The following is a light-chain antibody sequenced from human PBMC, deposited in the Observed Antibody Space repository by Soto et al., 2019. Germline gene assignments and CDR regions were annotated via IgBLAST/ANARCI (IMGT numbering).Light chain of an antibody. Sequence: DIQMTQSQFSLSASVVYMFTITFLASQTISNYLNWYQQKPGKAPKLMMYVASSLSSGVKSRFSGSGSGTDFTLTIRSLQPEDFATYYCQKAYKTHLKFGKGTKVDIK. J-gene: IGKJ1*01. CDR3: QKAYKTHLK. CDR1: QTISNY. CDR2: VAS. V-gene: IGKV1-39*01.